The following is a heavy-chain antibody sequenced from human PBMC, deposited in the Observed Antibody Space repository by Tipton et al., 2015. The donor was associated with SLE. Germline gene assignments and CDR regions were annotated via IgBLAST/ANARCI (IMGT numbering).Heavy chain of an antibody. V-gene: IGHV4-59*11. CDR1: GGSFSSHY. Sequence: TLSLTCTVSGGSFSSHYWSWIRQPPGKGLEWIGYIYYSGSTNYNPSLKSRVTISVDTSKNQFSLKLSSVTAADTAVYYCARSSHWIVPAAYFDSWGQGTLVTVSS. CDR2: IYYSGST. D-gene: IGHD2-2*01. J-gene: IGHJ4*02. CDR3: ARSSHWIVPAAYFDS.